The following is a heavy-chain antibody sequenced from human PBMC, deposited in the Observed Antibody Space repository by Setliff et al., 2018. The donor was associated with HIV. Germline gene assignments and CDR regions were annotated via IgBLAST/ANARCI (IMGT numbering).Heavy chain of an antibody. CDR3: ARGGAREYQLLYNYFDP. D-gene: IGHD2-2*01. J-gene: IGHJ5*02. Sequence: ASVKVSCKASGYTFTSYYIHWVRQAPGQRLEWMGWLNAGYGNTKYSQKLQGRVTITRDISASTAYMVLSSLTSEDTAVYYCARGGAREYQLLYNYFDPWGQGTLVTVSS. CDR2: LNAGYGNT. V-gene: IGHV1-3*01. CDR1: GYTFTSYY.